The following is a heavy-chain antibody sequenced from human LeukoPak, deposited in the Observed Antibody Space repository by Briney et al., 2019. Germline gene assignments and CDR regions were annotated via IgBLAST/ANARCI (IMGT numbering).Heavy chain of an antibody. D-gene: IGHD1-26*01. CDR1: GFTFSSYA. V-gene: IGHV3-64D*06. Sequence: PGGSLRLSCSASGFTFSSYAMHWVRQAPGEELEYISGVTSDGGTTYHADSVKGRFTISRDNSKNTLCLQMSSLRVEDTAVYYCVKVSSTVGATYFDYWGQGTLVTVSS. CDR3: VKVSSTVGATYFDY. J-gene: IGHJ4*02. CDR2: VTSDGGTT.